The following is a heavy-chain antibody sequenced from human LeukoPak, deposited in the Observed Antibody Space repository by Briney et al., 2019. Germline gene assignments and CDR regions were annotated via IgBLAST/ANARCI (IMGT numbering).Heavy chain of an antibody. V-gene: IGHV5-51*01. D-gene: IGHD2-2*02. CDR1: GYSFTSYW. Sequence: GESLKISCKGSGYSFTSYWIGWVRQMPGKGLEWMGIIYPGDSDTRYSPSIQGQVTISADKSISTAYLQWSSLKASDTAMYYCARLGAGYCSSTSCYTGSLDWFDPWGQGTLVTVSS. J-gene: IGHJ5*02. CDR3: ARLGAGYCSSTSCYTGSLDWFDP. CDR2: IYPGDSDT.